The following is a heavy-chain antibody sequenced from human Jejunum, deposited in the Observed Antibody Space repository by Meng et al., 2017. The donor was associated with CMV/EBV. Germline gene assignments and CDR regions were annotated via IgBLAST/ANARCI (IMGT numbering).Heavy chain of an antibody. J-gene: IGHJ4*02. V-gene: IGHV4-59*01. CDR3: ARDPKASSWYHFDY. Sequence: TGSGASISNYYWGWIRQSPEKGLEWIVYYSGSTNYNPSLRSRVTMALDTSKNQLSLRLSFVTVEDTAVYYCARDPKASSWYHFDYWGQGMLVTVSS. CDR1: GASISNYY. CDR2: YYSGST. D-gene: IGHD6-13*01.